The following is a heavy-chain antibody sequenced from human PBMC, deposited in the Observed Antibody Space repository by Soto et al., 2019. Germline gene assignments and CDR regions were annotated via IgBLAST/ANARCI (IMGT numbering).Heavy chain of an antibody. Sequence: EVQLVESGGGLVQPGGSLKLSCAASGFTFSGSAMHWVRQASGKGLEWVGRIRSKANSYATAYAASVKGRFTISRDDSKNTAYLQMNSLKTEDTAVYYCTSPFYYDSSGDYSARHYYYGMDVWGQGTTVTVSS. D-gene: IGHD3-22*01. CDR1: GFTFSGSA. CDR2: IRSKANSYAT. CDR3: TSPFYYDSSGDYSARHYYYGMDV. J-gene: IGHJ6*02. V-gene: IGHV3-73*01.